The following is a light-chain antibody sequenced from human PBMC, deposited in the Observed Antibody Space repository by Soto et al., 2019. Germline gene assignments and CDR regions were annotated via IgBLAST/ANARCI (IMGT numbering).Light chain of an antibody. CDR3: KQSYTTPFA. J-gene: IGKJ4*01. CDR2: YAS. V-gene: IGKV1-39*01. Sequence: DIQMTQSPSSLSASVGDRVTITCRASQSISTYLNWYQQKPGKAPKLLIYYASSLQSGVPPRFSGSGFGTDFTLTISSLQPEDFSTYYCKQSYTTPFAFGGGTKVEIK. CDR1: QSISTY.